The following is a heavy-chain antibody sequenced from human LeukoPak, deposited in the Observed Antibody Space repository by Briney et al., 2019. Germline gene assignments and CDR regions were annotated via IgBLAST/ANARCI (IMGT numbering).Heavy chain of an antibody. J-gene: IGHJ3*02. CDR2: ISGSGGRT. Sequence: GGSLRLSCAASGFTFSSYVMSWVRQAPGKGLEWVSAISGSGGRTYYADSVKGRCTISRDNLKNVLYLQMNSLKVEDTALYYCARGLFLSGYLDAFDIWGQGTVVTVSS. D-gene: IGHD3-22*01. V-gene: IGHV3-23*01. CDR3: ARGLFLSGYLDAFDI. CDR1: GFTFSSYV.